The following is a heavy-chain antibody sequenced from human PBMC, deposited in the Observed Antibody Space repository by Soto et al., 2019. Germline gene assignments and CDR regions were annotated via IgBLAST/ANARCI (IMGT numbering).Heavy chain of an antibody. J-gene: IGHJ3*02. Sequence: ASVKVSCKASGYTFTSYAMHWVRQAPGQRLEWMGWINAGNGNTKYSQKFQGRVTITRDTSASTAYMELSSLRSEDTAVYYCARSKHIVVVTAIPDAFDIWGQGTMVTVSS. CDR2: INAGNGNT. CDR1: GYTFTSYA. V-gene: IGHV1-3*01. D-gene: IGHD2-21*02. CDR3: ARSKHIVVVTAIPDAFDI.